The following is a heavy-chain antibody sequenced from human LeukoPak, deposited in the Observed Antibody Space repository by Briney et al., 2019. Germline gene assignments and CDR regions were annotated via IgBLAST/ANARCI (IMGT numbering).Heavy chain of an antibody. Sequence: ASVKVSCKASGGTFSSYAISWVRQPPGQGLEWMGGIIPIFGTANYAQKFQGRVTITADESTSTAYMELSSLRSEDTAVYYCARDWGYFDWLLDYWGQGTLVTVSS. CDR1: GGTFSSYA. CDR2: IIPIFGTA. CDR3: ARDWGYFDWLLDY. D-gene: IGHD3-9*01. V-gene: IGHV1-69*13. J-gene: IGHJ4*02.